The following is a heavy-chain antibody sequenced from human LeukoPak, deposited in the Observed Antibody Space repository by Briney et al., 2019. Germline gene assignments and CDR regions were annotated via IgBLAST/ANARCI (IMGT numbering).Heavy chain of an antibody. CDR3: ARDGEDFGDYYFDY. CDR1: GGSISSYY. D-gene: IGHD4-17*01. CDR2: ISYSGYT. V-gene: IGHV4-59*06. J-gene: IGHJ4*02. Sequence: PSETLSLTCTVSGGSISSYYWSWIRQHPGKGLEWIGYISYSGYTYYNPSLKSRVTISLDTSKNQFSLKLSSVTAADTAVYYCARDGEDFGDYYFDYWGQGTLVTVSS.